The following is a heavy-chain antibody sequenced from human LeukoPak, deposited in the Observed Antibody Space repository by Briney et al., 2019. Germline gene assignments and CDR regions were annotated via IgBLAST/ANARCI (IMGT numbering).Heavy chain of an antibody. D-gene: IGHD3-22*01. CDR1: GFTFSSYA. Sequence: PGGSLRLSCAASGFTFSSYAMHWVRQAPGKGLEWVAFIRYDGSYKTYVDSVKGRFTISRDNAKNTLYLQMNSLRAEDTAVYYCARGGYYDRGFDYWGQGTLVTVSS. CDR3: ARGGYYDRGFDY. CDR2: IRYDGSYK. J-gene: IGHJ4*02. V-gene: IGHV3-30*02.